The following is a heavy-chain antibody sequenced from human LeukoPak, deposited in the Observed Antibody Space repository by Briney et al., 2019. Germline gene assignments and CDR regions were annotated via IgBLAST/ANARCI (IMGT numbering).Heavy chain of an antibody. D-gene: IGHD3-9*01. V-gene: IGHV1-18*01. J-gene: IGHJ3*02. CDR2: ITPYNGNT. CDR3: ARDLSRYFDWLVRVNDGDAFDI. Sequence: ASVKVSCKASGYTFTNFGISWVRQAPGQGLEWMGWITPYNGNTNYAQKLRGRVTMTTDTSTSTAYMELRSLRSDDTAVYYCARDLSRYFDWLVRVNDGDAFDIWGQGTMVTVSS. CDR1: GYTFTNFG.